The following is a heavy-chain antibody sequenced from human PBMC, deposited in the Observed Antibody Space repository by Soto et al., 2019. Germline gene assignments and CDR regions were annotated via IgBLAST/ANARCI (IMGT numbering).Heavy chain of an antibody. D-gene: IGHD3-10*01. Sequence: QVQLQQWGAGLLKPSETLSLTCAVYGGSFSGYYWSWIRQPPGKGLEWIGEINHSGSTNYNPSLNIRFTIAVDTSKNQFSLKLISVTAADTAVYYCAIGYGRNFDYWGQGTLVTVSS. J-gene: IGHJ4*02. CDR2: INHSGST. CDR1: GGSFSGYY. CDR3: AIGYGRNFDY. V-gene: IGHV4-34*01.